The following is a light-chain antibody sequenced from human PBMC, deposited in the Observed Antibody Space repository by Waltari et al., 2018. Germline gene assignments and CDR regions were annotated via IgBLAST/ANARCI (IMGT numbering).Light chain of an antibody. Sequence: EIVLTQSPGTLSLSPGERATLSCRARPSIYSTYLPWYQQKPGQAPRPPIYRASNRATGVPDRFSGSGSGTDFTLTISRLEPEDFAVFYCQQYGSSPRTFGQGTTVEIK. CDR2: RAS. J-gene: IGKJ1*01. CDR3: QQYGSSPRT. V-gene: IGKV3-20*01. CDR1: PSIYSTY.